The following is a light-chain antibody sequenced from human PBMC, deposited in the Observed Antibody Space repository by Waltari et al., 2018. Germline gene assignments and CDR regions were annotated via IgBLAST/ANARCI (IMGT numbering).Light chain of an antibody. J-gene: IGLJ1*01. CDR1: SSDVGRYNF. V-gene: IGLV2-14*03. CDR3: FSYTSFNTRV. Sequence: QSALTQPASVSGSPGQSITISCTGTSSDVGRYNFVSWFQQPPGNAPKLVIHDVSDRPSCVSSRCSGSKSGNTASLTISGLQAEDEADYYCFSYTSFNTRVFGTGTKVTVL. CDR2: DVS.